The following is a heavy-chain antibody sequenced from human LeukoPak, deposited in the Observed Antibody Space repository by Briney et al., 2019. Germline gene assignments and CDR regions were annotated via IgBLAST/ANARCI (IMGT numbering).Heavy chain of an antibody. V-gene: IGHV1-69*13. J-gene: IGHJ5*02. Sequence: ASVKVSCKASGGTFSSYAISWVRQAPGRGLGWMGGIIPIFGTANYAQKFQGRVTITAGESTSTAYMELSSLRSEDTAVYYCARAGAEGEFDPWGQGTLVTVSS. D-gene: IGHD1-14*01. CDR2: IIPIFGTA. CDR1: GGTFSSYA. CDR3: ARAGAEGEFDP.